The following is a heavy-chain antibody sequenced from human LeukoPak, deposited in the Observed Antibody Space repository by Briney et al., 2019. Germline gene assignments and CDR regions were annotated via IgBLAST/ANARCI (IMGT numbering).Heavy chain of an antibody. CDR1: GGSISSINHY. CDR2: IYYTGET. D-gene: IGHD2-15*01. V-gene: IGHV4-39*01. Sequence: SETLSLTCTVSGGSISSINHYWGWIRQSPGKELDWFGSIYYTGETYYNPSLKSRVTISVDTSKNQFSLNLNSVTATDTSVYYCARAPRRGNSCPYWYFDLWGRGTLVTVSS. CDR3: ARAPRRGNSCPYWYFDL. J-gene: IGHJ2*01.